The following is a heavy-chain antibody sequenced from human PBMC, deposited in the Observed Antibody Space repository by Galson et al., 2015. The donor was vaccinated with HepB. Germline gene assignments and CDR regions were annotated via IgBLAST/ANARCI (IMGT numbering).Heavy chain of an antibody. D-gene: IGHD3-16*01. CDR3: ARGGVTPQAGRVY. CDR1: GFTFSSYA. Sequence: SLRLSCAASGFTFSSYAMHWVRQAPGKGLEWVAVISYDGSNKYYADSVKGRFTISRDNSKNTLYLQMNSLRAEDTAVYYCARGGVTPQAGRVYWGQGTLVTVSS. V-gene: IGHV3-30-3*01. CDR2: ISYDGSNK. J-gene: IGHJ4*02.